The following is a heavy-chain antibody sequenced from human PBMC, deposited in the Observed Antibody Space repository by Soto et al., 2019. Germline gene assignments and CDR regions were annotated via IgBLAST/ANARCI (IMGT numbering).Heavy chain of an antibody. V-gene: IGHV3-74*01. CDR3: AAGNWLSY. J-gene: IGHJ4*02. CDR1: GLTFSSYW. CDR2: IKTDGSAT. D-gene: IGHD6-13*01. Sequence: EVQLVESGGGLVQPGGSLRLSCAASGLTFSSYWMHWVRQAPGKGLVWVSRIKTDGSATGYADSVKGRFTISRDNDKNTLYLQMNTLRAEDTAVYYCAAGNWLSYWGQGTLVTVSS.